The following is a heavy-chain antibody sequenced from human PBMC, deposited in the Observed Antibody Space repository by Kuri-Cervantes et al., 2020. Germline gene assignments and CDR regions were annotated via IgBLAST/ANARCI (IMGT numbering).Heavy chain of an antibody. J-gene: IGHJ4*02. CDR1: GYTFTGYY. CDR2: INPNSGGT. D-gene: IGHD6-19*01. Sequence: ASVKVSCKASGYTFTGYYMHWVRQAPGQGLEWMGWINPNSGGTNYAQKLQGRVTMTTDTSTSTAYMELRSLRSDDTAVYYCAILSGWYKEVWDYWGQGTLVTVSS. V-gene: IGHV1-2*02. CDR3: AILSGWYKEVWDY.